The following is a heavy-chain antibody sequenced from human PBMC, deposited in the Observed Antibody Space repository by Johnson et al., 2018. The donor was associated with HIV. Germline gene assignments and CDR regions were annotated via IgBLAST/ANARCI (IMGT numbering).Heavy chain of an antibody. J-gene: IGHJ3*02. V-gene: IGHV3-7*01. CDR1: GFTFSSYW. D-gene: IGHD6-25*01. Sequence: VQLVESGGGLVQPGGSLRLSCAASGFTFSSYWMSWVRQAPGKGLEWVANIKQDGSEKYYVDSVKGRFTISRDNAKNSLYLQMNSLRAEDTAVYYCARVGAAGVDAFDMWGQGTMVTVSS. CDR3: ARVGAAGVDAFDM. CDR2: IKQDGSEK.